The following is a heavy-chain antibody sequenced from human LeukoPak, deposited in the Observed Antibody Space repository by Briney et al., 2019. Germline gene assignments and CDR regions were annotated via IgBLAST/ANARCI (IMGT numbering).Heavy chain of an antibody. CDR3: ARDYDSSGTLYDY. V-gene: IGHV3-9*01. Sequence: PGGSLRLSCAASGFTFDDYAMHWVRQAPGKGLEWVSGISWNSGSIGYADSVKGRFTISRDNAKNSLYLQMNSLRAEDTAVYYCARDYDSSGTLYDYWGQGTLVTVSS. CDR2: ISWNSGSI. CDR1: GFTFDDYA. J-gene: IGHJ4*02. D-gene: IGHD3-22*01.